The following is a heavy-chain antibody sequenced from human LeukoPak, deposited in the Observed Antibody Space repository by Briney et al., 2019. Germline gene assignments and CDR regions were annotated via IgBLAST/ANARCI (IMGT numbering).Heavy chain of an antibody. CDR1: GFTFSSYE. V-gene: IGHV3-48*03. D-gene: IGHD6-19*01. J-gene: IGHJ6*03. CDR3: ARSYLPGYSSASSYYYYYMDV. Sequence: GGSLRLSCAASGFTFSSYEMNWVRQAPGKGLEWVSYISSSGSTTYYADSVKGRFTISRDIAKNSLYLQMNSLRAEDTAVYYCARSYLPGYSSASSYYYYYMDVWGKGTTVAVSS. CDR2: ISSSGSTT.